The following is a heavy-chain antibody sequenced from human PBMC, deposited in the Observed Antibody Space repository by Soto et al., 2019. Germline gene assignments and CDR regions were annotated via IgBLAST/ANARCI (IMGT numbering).Heavy chain of an antibody. D-gene: IGHD6-19*01. J-gene: IGHJ4*02. CDR1: GYMFTTNA. CDR3: PRHSGQWLVLGTVDY. V-gene: IGHV1-3*01. CDR2: INPANGKT. Sequence: QVQLVQSGAEVKKPGASVKVSCKASGYMFTTNAIHWVRQAPGHRLKWMAWINPANGKTKSSQKYQGRVTFTRDTSATTAYMELTSLTPEDTAVYYCPRHSGQWLVLGTVDYWGQGTLVTDSS.